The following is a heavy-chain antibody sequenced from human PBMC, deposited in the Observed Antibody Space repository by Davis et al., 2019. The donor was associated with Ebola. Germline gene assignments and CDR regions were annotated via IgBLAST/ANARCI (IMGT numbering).Heavy chain of an antibody. J-gene: IGHJ6*02. CDR2: IYYSGST. V-gene: IGHV4-61*01. CDR1: GGSVSSGSYY. Sequence: PSETLSLTCTVSGGSVSSGSYYWSWIRQPPGKGLEWIGYIYYSGSTNYNPSLKSRVTISVDTSKNQFSLKLSSVTAADTAVYYCARALGDWNDGGYYYGMDVWGQGTTVTVSS. D-gene: IGHD1-1*01. CDR3: ARALGDWNDGGYYYGMDV.